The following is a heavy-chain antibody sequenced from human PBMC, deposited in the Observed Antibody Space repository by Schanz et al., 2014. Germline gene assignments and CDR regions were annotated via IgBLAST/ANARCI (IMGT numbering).Heavy chain of an antibody. CDR1: GFTFSSYA. J-gene: IGHJ4*02. Sequence: EVQLLESGGGLVQPGGSLRLSCAASGFTFSSYAMSWVRQAPGKGLEWVSAISGGGGTTYYADSVKGRFTISRDNFKGALYLQMSSLRAEDTAVYYCARKVVATIGGYYDNWGQGTLVIVSS. V-gene: IGHV3-23*01. CDR2: ISGGGGTT. CDR3: ARKVVATIGGYYDN. D-gene: IGHD5-12*01.